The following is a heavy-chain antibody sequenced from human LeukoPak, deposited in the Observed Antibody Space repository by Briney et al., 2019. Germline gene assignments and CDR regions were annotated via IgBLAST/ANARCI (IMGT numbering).Heavy chain of an antibody. CDR1: GYTFTSYY. CDR2: MNPNSGNT. V-gene: IGHV1-8*03. CDR3: ARGSSYYDFWSGYSAGDY. Sequence: ASVKVSCKASGYTFTSYYMHWVRQATGQGLEWMGRMNPNSGNTGYAQKFRGRVTITRNTSISTAYMELSSLRSEDTAVYYCARGSSYYDFWSGYSAGDYWGQGTLVTVSS. D-gene: IGHD3-3*01. J-gene: IGHJ4*02.